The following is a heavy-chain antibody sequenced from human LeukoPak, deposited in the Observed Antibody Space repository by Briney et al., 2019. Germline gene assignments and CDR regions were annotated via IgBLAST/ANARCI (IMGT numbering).Heavy chain of an antibody. D-gene: IGHD6-19*01. J-gene: IGHJ4*02. CDR2: IWYDGHTK. V-gene: IGHV3-33*01. Sequence: PGGSLLLSCAVSGFSFRNYGMHWVRPAPGKGLEWLTLIWYDGHTKFYADSVKGRFTVSRDNSKNTLYLQMDNLRDEDTAVYYCAREWGRIAVAGGPGYWGQGTLVTVSS. CDR3: AREWGRIAVAGGPGY. CDR1: GFSFRNYG.